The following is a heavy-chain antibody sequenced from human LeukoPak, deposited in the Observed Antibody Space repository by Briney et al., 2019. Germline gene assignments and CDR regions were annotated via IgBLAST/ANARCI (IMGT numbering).Heavy chain of an antibody. D-gene: IGHD6-19*01. V-gene: IGHV1-2*02. Sequence: ASVKVSCKASGYTFTGYYMHWVRQAPGQGLEWMGWINPNSGGTNYAQKFQGRVTMTRDTSTSTVYMELSSLRSEDTAVYYCARDSSAVAGDYWGQGTLVTVSS. CDR1: GYTFTGYY. CDR3: ARDSSAVAGDY. CDR2: INPNSGGT. J-gene: IGHJ4*02.